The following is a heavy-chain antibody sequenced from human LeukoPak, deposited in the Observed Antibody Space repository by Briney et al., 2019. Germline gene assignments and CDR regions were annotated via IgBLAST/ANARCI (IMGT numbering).Heavy chain of an antibody. V-gene: IGHV3-23*01. J-gene: IGHJ4*02. D-gene: IGHD3-22*01. CDR3: AKEPTMIGRGYFDY. Sequence: GGSLRLSCAASGFTFSSYAMSWVRQAPGKGLEWVSAISGSGGSTYYADSVKGRFTLSRDNSKTTLYMQMNSLRAEDTAVYYCAKEPTMIGRGYFDYWGQGNLVTVSS. CDR1: GFTFSSYA. CDR2: ISGSGGST.